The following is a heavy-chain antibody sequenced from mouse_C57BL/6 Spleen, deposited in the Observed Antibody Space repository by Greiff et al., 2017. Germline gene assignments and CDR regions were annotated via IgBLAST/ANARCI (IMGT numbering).Heavy chain of an antibody. J-gene: IGHJ3*01. CDR3: ARRGDCGSRALAY. D-gene: IGHD1-1*01. CDR1: GYAFSSYW. Sequence: QVQLQQSGAELVKPGASVKISCKASGYAFSSYWMNWVKQRPGQGLEWIGQIYPGDGDTNYNGKFKGKATLTADKSSSTAYMQLSSLTSEDSAVYFCARRGDCGSRALAYWGQGTLVTVAA. V-gene: IGHV1-80*01. CDR2: IYPGDGDT.